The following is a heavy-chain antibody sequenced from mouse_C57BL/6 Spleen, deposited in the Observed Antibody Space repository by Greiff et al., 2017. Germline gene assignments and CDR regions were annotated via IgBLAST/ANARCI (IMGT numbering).Heavy chain of an antibody. CDR2: IDPETGGT. CDR3: TRWPSYDGYLDYYAMDY. Sequence: QVQLKQSGAELVRPGASVTLSCKASGYTFTDYEMHWVKQTPVHGLEWIGAIDPETGGTAYNQKFKGKAILTADKSSSTAYMELRSLTSEDSAVYYCTRWPSYDGYLDYYAMDYWGQGTSVTVSS. V-gene: IGHV1-15*01. D-gene: IGHD2-3*01. CDR1: GYTFTDYE. J-gene: IGHJ4*01.